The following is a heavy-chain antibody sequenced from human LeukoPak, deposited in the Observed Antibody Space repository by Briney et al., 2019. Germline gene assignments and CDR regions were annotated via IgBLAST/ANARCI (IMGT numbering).Heavy chain of an antibody. D-gene: IGHD2-2*01. CDR1: GGTFSSYA. CDR3: AMAVAMPYHFYYCGMDV. J-gene: IGHJ6*02. Sequence: SVKVSCKASGGTFSSYAISWVRQAPGQGLEWMGGIIPIFGTANYAQKFQGRVTITADESTSTAYMELSSLRSEDTAVYYCAMAVAMPYHFYYCGMDVWGQGTTVTVSS. CDR2: IIPIFGTA. V-gene: IGHV1-69*13.